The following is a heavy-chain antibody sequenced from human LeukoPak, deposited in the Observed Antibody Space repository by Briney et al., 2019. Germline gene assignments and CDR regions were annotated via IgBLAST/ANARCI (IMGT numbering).Heavy chain of an antibody. CDR3: AKDGSSSWYSDY. V-gene: IGHV3-23*01. Sequence: GGSLRLSCAASGFTFSSYAMSWVRQAPGKGLEWVSAISGSDGSTYYADSVKGRFTISRDNSKNTLYLQTNSLRAEDTAVYYCAKDGSSSWYSDYWGQGTLVTVSS. J-gene: IGHJ4*02. CDR2: ISGSDGST. CDR1: GFTFSSYA. D-gene: IGHD6-13*01.